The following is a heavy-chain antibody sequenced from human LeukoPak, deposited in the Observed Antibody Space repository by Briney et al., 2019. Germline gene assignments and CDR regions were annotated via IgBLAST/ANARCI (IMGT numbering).Heavy chain of an antibody. V-gene: IGHV3-23*01. J-gene: IGHJ4*02. CDR3: AKTPHYRFGEFDY. Sequence: GGSLRLSCAASGFTFNSYSMNWVRQVPGKGLEWVSAISGSGGSTYYADSVKGRFTISRDNSKNTLYLQMNSLRAEDTAVYYCAKTPHYRFGEFDYWGQGTLVTVSS. CDR2: ISGSGGST. D-gene: IGHD3-10*01. CDR1: GFTFNSYS.